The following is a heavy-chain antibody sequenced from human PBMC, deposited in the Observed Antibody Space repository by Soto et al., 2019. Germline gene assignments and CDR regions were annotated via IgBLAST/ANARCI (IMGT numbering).Heavy chain of an antibody. CDR2: IYFSGST. J-gene: IGHJ3*02. V-gene: IGHV4-61*01. Sequence: QVQLQESGPGLVKPSETLSLTCTVSGDSVTSASYYWSWIRQPPGKGLEWIGYIYFSGSTSYNPSLKSRVTASVDSSEDPFSLKLSSVTAADTDMYYGARYRGDPRLDFDIWGQGTMVTVSS. D-gene: IGHD2-21*01. CDR1: GDSVTSASYY. CDR3: ARYRGDPRLDFDI.